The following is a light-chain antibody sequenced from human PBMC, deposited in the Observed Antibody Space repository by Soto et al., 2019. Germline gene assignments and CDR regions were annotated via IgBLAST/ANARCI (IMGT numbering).Light chain of an antibody. CDR2: GAS. V-gene: IGKV3-20*01. J-gene: IGKJ1*01. Sequence: EIVLTQSPGTLSLSPGERATLSCRASQSVSSNYVAWYQKNPGHARRLLNDGASSRATGIPGRCSGSAWGKDFTLTISILEHEFLALYYWQHNGRSPTTFGQGTKVDIK. CDR1: QSVSSNY. CDR3: QHNGRSPTT.